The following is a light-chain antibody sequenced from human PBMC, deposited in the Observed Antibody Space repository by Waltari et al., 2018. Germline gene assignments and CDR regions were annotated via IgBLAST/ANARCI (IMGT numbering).Light chain of an antibody. J-gene: IGKJ1*01. V-gene: IGKV2D-29*01. CDR1: QSLLHSDGKTY. CDR2: EVS. CDR3: MQNIQRPWT. Sequence: DLVMTQTPLPLSVTPGQPASISCTSSQSLLHSDGKTYLYWYLQKPVQPPQLLIYEVSHRFSGVPYRVSGRGSGTDFTLKISRVEAKEVAVYYWMQNIQRPWTFGQGTKVEIK.